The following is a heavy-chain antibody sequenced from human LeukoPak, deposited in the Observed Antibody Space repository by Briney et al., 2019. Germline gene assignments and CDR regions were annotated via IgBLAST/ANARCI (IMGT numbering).Heavy chain of an antibody. CDR2: IWYDGSNK. J-gene: IGHJ4*02. Sequence: GGSLRLSCAASGFTFSSYGMHWVREAPGKGLEWVVVIWYDGSNKYYADSVKGRFTISRDNSKNTLYLQMNSLRAEDTAVYYCASDLYPFDLLTGYGLDYWGQGTLVTVSP. CDR1: GFTFSSYG. CDR3: ASDLYPFDLLTGYGLDY. D-gene: IGHD3-9*01. V-gene: IGHV3-33*01.